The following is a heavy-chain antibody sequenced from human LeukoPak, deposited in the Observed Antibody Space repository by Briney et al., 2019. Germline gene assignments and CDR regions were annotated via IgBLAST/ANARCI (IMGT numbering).Heavy chain of an antibody. J-gene: IGHJ4*02. CDR1: GGSFSGYY. Sequence: SETLSLTCAVYGGSFSGYYWSWIRQPPGKGLEWIGEINHSGSTNYNPSLKSRVTITVDTSKNQFPLKLSSVTAADTAVYYCARGPGAAARSIGYWGQGTLVSVSS. CDR3: ARGPGAAARSIGY. D-gene: IGHD1-26*01. CDR2: INHSGST. V-gene: IGHV4-34*01.